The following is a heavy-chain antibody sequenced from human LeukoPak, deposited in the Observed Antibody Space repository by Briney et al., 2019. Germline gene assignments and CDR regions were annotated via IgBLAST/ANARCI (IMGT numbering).Heavy chain of an antibody. CDR1: GFTFSSYS. CDR3: ARVQSPYYDFWSGYYPYYYYYMDV. D-gene: IGHD3-3*01. V-gene: IGHV3-21*01. J-gene: IGHJ6*03. Sequence: GSLRLSCAASGFTFSSYSMNWVRQAPGKGLEWVSSISSSSSYIYYADSVKGRFTISRDNAKNSLYLQMNSLRAEDTAVYYCARVQSPYYDFWSGYYPYYYYYMDVWGKGTTVTVSS. CDR2: ISSSSSYI.